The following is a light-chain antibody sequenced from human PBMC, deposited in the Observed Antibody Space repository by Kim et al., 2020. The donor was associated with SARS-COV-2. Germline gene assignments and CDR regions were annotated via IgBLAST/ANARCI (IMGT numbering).Light chain of an antibody. CDR1: QNVKSH. CDR2: ATS. V-gene: IGKV3-15*01. CDR3: QQYNNWPLT. J-gene: IGKJ4*01. Sequence: VYPGERATLSCRASQNVKSHLAWYQHKPGQAPRLVISATSTRATGTPLRFSGSGSGTEFTLTINNLQSEDFAVYYCQQYNNWPLTFGGGTKVDIK.